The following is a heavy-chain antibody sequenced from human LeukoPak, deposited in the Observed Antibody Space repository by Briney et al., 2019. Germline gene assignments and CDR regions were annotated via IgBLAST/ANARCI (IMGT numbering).Heavy chain of an antibody. CDR2: IYYSGST. D-gene: IGHD1-26*01. Sequence: PSETLSLTCTVPGGSISSGDYYWSWIRQPPGKGLEWIGYIYYSGSTYYNPSLKSRVTISVDTSKNQFSLKLSSVTAADTAVYCCARDQGAVDYWGQGTLVTVSS. CDR3: ARDQGAVDY. J-gene: IGHJ4*02. V-gene: IGHV4-30-4*01. CDR1: GGSISSGDYY.